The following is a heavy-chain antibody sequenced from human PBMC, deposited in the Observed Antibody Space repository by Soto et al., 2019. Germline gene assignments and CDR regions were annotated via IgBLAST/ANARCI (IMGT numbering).Heavy chain of an antibody. J-gene: IGHJ5*02. CDR2: ITVKTGNT. V-gene: IGHV3-48*02. CDR1: GFPISECS. D-gene: IGHD3-10*02. CDR3: VRDRDLYRDMFHADP. Sequence: GGSLRLSCEASGFPISECSMNWGRQAPGKGLEWLSYITVKTGNTLYADSVRGRFTISTDNAGNSVFLQMRSLRDEDTAVYFCVRDRDLYRDMFHADPWSQGTLVTVSS.